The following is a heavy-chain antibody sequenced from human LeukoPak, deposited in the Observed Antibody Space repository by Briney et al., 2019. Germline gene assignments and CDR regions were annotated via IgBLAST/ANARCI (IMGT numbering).Heavy chain of an antibody. Sequence: GGSLGLSCAASGFTFSNAWMSWVRQAPGKGLEWVGRIKSKTDGGTTDYAAPVKGRFTISRDDSKNTLYLQMNSLRAEDTAVYYCAKGGQWLVPSAFDYWGQGTLVAVSS. V-gene: IGHV3-15*01. J-gene: IGHJ4*02. CDR2: IKSKTDGGTT. D-gene: IGHD6-19*01. CDR1: GFTFSNAW. CDR3: AKGGQWLVPSAFDY.